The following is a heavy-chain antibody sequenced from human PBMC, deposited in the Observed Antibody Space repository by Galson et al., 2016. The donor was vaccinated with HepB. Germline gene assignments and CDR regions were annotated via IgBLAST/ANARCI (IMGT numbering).Heavy chain of an antibody. V-gene: IGHV1-18*04. J-gene: IGHJ6*03. D-gene: IGHD6-19*01. CDR2: ISSFNGNT. Sequence: SVKVSCKASGYTFTKYGISWARQAPGQGLEWLGWISSFNGNTNYAHNFRGRVTMTSDASTNTAYMELRSLRSDDSAVYYCARRDYTSGYYSFYYMDVWGGGTTVTVSS. CDR3: ARRDYTSGYYSFYYMDV. CDR1: GYTFTKYG.